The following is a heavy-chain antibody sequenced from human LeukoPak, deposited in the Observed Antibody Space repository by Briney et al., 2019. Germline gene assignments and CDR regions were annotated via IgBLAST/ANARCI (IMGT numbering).Heavy chain of an antibody. V-gene: IGHV3-23*01. Sequence: GGSLRLSCAASGFTLTNYAVTWVRQAPGKGLEWVSTIRRGGGGTFYADSVKGRFTISRDNSKNTLYLQMNSLRADDTAIYYCARNQQLGGHSYYYYGMDVWGQGTTVTVSS. D-gene: IGHD3-16*01. J-gene: IGHJ6*02. CDR1: GFTLTNYA. CDR2: IRRGGGGT. CDR3: ARNQQLGGHSYYYYGMDV.